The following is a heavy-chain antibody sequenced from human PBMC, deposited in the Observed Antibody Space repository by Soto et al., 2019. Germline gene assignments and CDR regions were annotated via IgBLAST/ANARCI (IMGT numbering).Heavy chain of an antibody. V-gene: IGHV6-1*01. CDR1: GDSVSSNSAA. CDR3: ATGTTGGGYYMDV. Sequence: QSQTLSLTCAISGDSVSSNSAAWNWIRQSPSRGLEWLGRTFYRSKWYNDYAVSVKSRITINPDTSKIQFSLLLNSVTPEDTAGYYCATGTTGGGYYMDVRCKGTTVTVSS. J-gene: IGHJ6*03. CDR2: TFYRSKWYN. D-gene: IGHD1-1*01.